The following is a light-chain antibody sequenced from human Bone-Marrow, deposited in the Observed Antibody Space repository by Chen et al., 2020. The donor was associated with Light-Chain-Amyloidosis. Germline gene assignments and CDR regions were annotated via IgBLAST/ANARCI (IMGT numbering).Light chain of an antibody. J-gene: IGKJ4*01. CDR3: QQYGTSPLT. CDR2: GSS. CDR1: QTISINY. V-gene: IGKV3-20*01. Sequence: EIVLTQSPGTLSLSPGEGANLSCRAIQTISINYLTWYQQKFGQAPRLLIYGSSSRATGIPDRFTGSGSGTDFTLTINRLEPEDFAMYYCQQYGTSPLTFGGGTKVEIK.